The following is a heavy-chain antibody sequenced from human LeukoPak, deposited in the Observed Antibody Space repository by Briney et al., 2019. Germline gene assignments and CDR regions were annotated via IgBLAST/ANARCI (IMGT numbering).Heavy chain of an antibody. J-gene: IGHJ4*02. D-gene: IGHD5-12*01. CDR1: GFTFSNYR. CDR3: ARDGSGYDFDY. Sequence: GGSLRLSCAASGFTFSNYRMNWVRQAPGKGLEWVSYISSTGDTIYYADSVKGRFTISRDNAENSLYLQMNSLRGEDTAVYYCARDGSGYDFDYWGQGTLVTVSS. V-gene: IGHV3-48*01. CDR2: ISSTGDTI.